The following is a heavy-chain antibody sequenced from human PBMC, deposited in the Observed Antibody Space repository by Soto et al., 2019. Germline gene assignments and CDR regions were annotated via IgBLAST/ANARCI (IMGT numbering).Heavy chain of an antibody. CDR2: IYYSGST. Sequence: QVQLQESGPGLVKPSQTLSLTCTVSGGSISSGDYYWSWIRQPPGKGLEWSGYIYYSGSTYYNPTPNSRVTISVDTSKSQFTLKLSSVTAADTVEYYCARVGGSGASNIDYWGQGTLVTVAS. V-gene: IGHV4-30-4*01. CDR1: GGSISSGDYY. J-gene: IGHJ4*02. D-gene: IGHD3-10*01. CDR3: ARVGGSGASNIDY.